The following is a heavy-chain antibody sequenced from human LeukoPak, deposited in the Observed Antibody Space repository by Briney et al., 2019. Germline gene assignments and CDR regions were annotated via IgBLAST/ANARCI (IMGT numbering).Heavy chain of an antibody. D-gene: IGHD2-15*01. V-gene: IGHV3-20*04. CDR2: INWNGGRT. Sequence: GGSLRLSCAASGFTFDDYGMSWVRQAPGKGLEWVSGINWNGGRTGYADSVKGRFTISRDNAKNSLYLQMNSLRAEDTALYYCARGYCNGGSCYWDYYYYYMDVWGKGATVTVSS. CDR1: GFTFDDYG. J-gene: IGHJ6*03. CDR3: ARGYCNGGSCYWDYYYYYMDV.